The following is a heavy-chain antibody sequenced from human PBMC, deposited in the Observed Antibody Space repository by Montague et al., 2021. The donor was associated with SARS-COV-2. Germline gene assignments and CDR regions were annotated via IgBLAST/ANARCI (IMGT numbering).Heavy chain of an antibody. Sequence: PALVKPTQTLTLTCTFSGFSLSTRTVGVGWTRQPPGKALEWLAPIYWDDDKRYSPSLKSRFTITKVTSKNQVVLTMTNMDPVDTATYYCAHRLPAVAAFDYWGQGTLVTVSS. V-gene: IGHV2-5*02. D-gene: IGHD6-6*01. J-gene: IGHJ4*02. CDR2: IYWDDDK. CDR3: AHRLPAVAAFDY. CDR1: GFSLSTRTVG.